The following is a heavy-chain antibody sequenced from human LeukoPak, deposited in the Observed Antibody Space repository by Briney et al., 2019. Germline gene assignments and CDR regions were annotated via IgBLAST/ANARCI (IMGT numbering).Heavy chain of an antibody. CDR2: IPYDGSNK. Sequence: GGSLRLSCAASGFTFTIYGMNWVRQAPGKGLEWVAVIPYDGSNKYYADSVKGRFTISRDNSKNTLYLQMNSLRAEDTAVYYCARDQPKEYSSGWYSVFDYWGQGTLVTVSS. CDR1: GFTFTIYG. CDR3: ARDQPKEYSSGWYSVFDY. D-gene: IGHD6-19*01. J-gene: IGHJ4*02. V-gene: IGHV3-30*03.